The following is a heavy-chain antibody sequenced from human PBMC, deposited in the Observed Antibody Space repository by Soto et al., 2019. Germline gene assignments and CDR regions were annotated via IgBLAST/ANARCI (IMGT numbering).Heavy chain of an antibody. V-gene: IGHV3-23*01. CDR3: AKLKDIVDNYYFDY. Sequence: GGSLRLSCAASGFTFSRFAMSWVRQAPGKGLEWVSGIIGSGGSTYYADSVKGQFTISRDNSKNTLYLQMNSLRAEDTAVYYCAKLKDIVDNYYFDYWGQGTLVTVSS. CDR1: GFTFSRFA. D-gene: IGHD5-12*01. J-gene: IGHJ4*02. CDR2: IIGSGGST.